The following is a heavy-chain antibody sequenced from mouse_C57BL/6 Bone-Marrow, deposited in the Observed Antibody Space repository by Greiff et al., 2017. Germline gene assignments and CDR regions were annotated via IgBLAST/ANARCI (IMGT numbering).Heavy chain of an antibody. D-gene: IGHD1-1*01. J-gene: IGHJ2*01. V-gene: IGHV1-74*01. CDR3: AIGILITTVLARDY. CDR2: INPSDSDT. CDR1: GYTFTSYW. Sequence: QVQLQQPGAELVKPGASVKVSCKASGYTFTSYWMHWVKQRPGQGLEWIGRINPSDSDTNYNQKFKGKATLTVDKSSSTAYMQLSSLTSEDSAVYYCAIGILITTVLARDYWGQGTTLTVSS.